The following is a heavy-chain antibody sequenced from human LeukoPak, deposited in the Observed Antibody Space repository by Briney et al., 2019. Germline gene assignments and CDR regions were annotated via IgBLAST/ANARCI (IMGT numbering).Heavy chain of an antibody. CDR3: AREDRTSISKTY. J-gene: IGHJ4*02. Sequence: GGSLRLSCAASGFTFSTYWMQWVRQAPGKGRVWVSRINSDGSSTTYADSVKGRFTISRDNAKNTLYLQMNSLRAEDTAVYYCAREDRTSISKTYWGQGTLVTVSS. CDR2: INSDGSST. D-gene: IGHD2-2*02. CDR1: GFTFSTYW. V-gene: IGHV3-74*01.